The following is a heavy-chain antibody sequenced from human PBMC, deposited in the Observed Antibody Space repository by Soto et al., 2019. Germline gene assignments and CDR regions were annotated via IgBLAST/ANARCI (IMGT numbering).Heavy chain of an antibody. Sequence: QVQLQQWGAGLLKPSETLSLTCAVYGGSFSGYYWSWIRQPPGQGLEWIGEINHSGSTNYNPSLTSRVPLSVDTSKNQFALKLSSVTAADTAVYYCARSLNAVTDSFDYWGQGTLVTVSS. D-gene: IGHD2-21*02. CDR1: GGSFSGYY. CDR2: INHSGST. J-gene: IGHJ4*02. V-gene: IGHV4-34*01. CDR3: ARSLNAVTDSFDY.